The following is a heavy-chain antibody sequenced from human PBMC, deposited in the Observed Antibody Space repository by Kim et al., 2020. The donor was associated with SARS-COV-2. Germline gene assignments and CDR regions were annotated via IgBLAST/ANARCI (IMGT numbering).Heavy chain of an antibody. V-gene: IGHV4-39*01. CDR1: GGSISSYNYY. Sequence: SETLSLTCTVSGGSISSYNYYWGRMRQATGMGLEWNVSIYYSGSTNYNPSLKSRLTISVDTSKYQFPLRLSSVTAADTAVYSCARSSFSYGYYGPFDYWGRRTPVSVSP. J-gene: IGHJ4*02. CDR2: IYYSGST. D-gene: IGHD5-18*01. CDR3: ARSSFSYGYYGPFDY.